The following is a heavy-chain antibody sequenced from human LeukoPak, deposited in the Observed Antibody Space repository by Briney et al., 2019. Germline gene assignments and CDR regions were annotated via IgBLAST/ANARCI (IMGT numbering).Heavy chain of an antibody. CDR3: ARALNSNYLNFDY. CDR1: GYTFTGYY. V-gene: IGHV1-2*02. J-gene: IGHJ4*02. D-gene: IGHD1-7*01. Sequence: ASVKVSCKASGYTFTGYYMHWVRQAPGQGLEWMGWINPNSGGTNYAQKFQGRVTMTRDTSISTAYMELSRLRSDDTAVYYCARALNSNYLNFDYWGQGTLVTVSS. CDR2: INPNSGGT.